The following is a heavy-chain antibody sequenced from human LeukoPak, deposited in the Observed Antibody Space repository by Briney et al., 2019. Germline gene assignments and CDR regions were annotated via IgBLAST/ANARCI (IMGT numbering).Heavy chain of an antibody. CDR3: ARDVPDFWSGFDS. V-gene: IGHV1-18*04. Sequence: ASVKVSRKASGYPFNTYGLSWVRQAPGQGLEWMGQISGNDGATKYAQRFQGRVTMTTDTATSTAYLELTSLTSDDTAVYYCARDVPDFWSGFDSWGQGTLVTVSP. CDR1: GYPFNTYG. J-gene: IGHJ4*02. D-gene: IGHD3-3*01. CDR2: ISGNDGAT.